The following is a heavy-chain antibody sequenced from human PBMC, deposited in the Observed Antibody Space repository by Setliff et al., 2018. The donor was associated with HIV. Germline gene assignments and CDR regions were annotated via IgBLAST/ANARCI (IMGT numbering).Heavy chain of an antibody. CDR3: KADSSGYP. CDR1: GFTFHSYG. D-gene: IGHD3-22*01. V-gene: IGHV3-33*01. Sequence: PGGSLRLSCAASGFTFHSYGMHWVRQAPGKGLEWVAVIWYDGRNKYYADSVKGRFTISRDNSKNTLYLQINSLRAEDTAVYYCKADSSGYPWGQGTLVTVSS. J-gene: IGHJ5*02. CDR2: IWYDGRNK.